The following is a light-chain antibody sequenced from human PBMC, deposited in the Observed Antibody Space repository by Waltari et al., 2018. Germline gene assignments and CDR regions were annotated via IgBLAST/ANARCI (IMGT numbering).Light chain of an antibody. V-gene: IGKV1-5*03. CDR1: QSISSW. CDR3: QQYNSYSWT. Sequence: DIQMTQSPSTLSASVGDRVTITCRASQSISSWLAWYQQQPGKAPKVLIYKASSLESGVPSRFSGSGSGTEFTLTISSLQPDDFAIYYCQQYNSYSWTFGQGTKVEVK. CDR2: KAS. J-gene: IGKJ1*01.